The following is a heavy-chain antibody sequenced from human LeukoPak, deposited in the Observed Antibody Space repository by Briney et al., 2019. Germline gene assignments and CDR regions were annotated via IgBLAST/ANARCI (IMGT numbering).Heavy chain of an antibody. CDR3: VRGRTLGVRDGFILA. CDR2: ISGSSSAI. V-gene: IGHV3-48*01. J-gene: IGHJ5*02. Sequence: GGSLRLSCAASGFTFSAYNMIWVRQAPGKGLEWLSYISGSSSAIYYADSVLGRFTISRDNAKNSLSLQMSSLRVEDTAVYYCVRGRTLGVRDGFILAWGQGTLVTVSS. D-gene: IGHD5-24*01. CDR1: GFTFSAYN.